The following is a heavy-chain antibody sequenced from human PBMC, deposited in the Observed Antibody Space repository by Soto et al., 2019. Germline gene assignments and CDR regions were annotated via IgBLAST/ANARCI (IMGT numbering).Heavy chain of an antibody. D-gene: IGHD2-2*02. CDR3: ARSLVHISFFRRVVVVVPAAIPFLSGMDV. V-gene: IGHV3-30-3*01. Sequence: QVQLVESGGGVVQPGRSLRLSCAASGFTFSSYPMHWVRQAPGKGLEWVAVISYDGSNKYYADSVKGRFTISRDNSKNTLYLQMNSLRAEDTAVYYCARSLVHISFFRRVVVVVPAAIPFLSGMDVWGQGTTVTVSS. CDR2: ISYDGSNK. CDR1: GFTFSSYP. J-gene: IGHJ6*02.